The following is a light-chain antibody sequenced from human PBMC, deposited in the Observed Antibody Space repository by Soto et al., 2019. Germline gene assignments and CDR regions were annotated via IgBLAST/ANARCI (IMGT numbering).Light chain of an antibody. V-gene: IGKV3-20*01. CDR3: QQSGASPGT. Sequence: EIVLTQSPGTLSLSPGERATLSCRASRSISSSYLAWYQQKPGQAPRLLIYGASSRATGIPDRFSGSGSGTDFTLTISRLEPEDFAVYYCQQSGASPGTFGQGTKVEIK. CDR1: RSISSSY. J-gene: IGKJ1*01. CDR2: GAS.